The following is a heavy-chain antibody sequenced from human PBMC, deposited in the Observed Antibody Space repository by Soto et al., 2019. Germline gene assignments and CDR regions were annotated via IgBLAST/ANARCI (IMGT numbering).Heavy chain of an antibody. J-gene: IGHJ4*02. CDR3: ARAISTSRGNY. CDR2: INAGNGNT. V-gene: IGHV1-3*01. D-gene: IGHD2-2*01. CDR1: GCTFTSYA. Sequence: ASVKVSCKASGCTFTSYAMHWVRQAPGQRLEWMGWINAGNGNTKYSQKFQGRVTITRDTSASTAYMELSSLRSEDTAVYYCARAISTSRGNYWGQGTLVTVSS.